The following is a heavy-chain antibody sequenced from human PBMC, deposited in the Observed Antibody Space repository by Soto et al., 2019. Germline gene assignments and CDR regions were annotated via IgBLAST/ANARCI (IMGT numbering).Heavy chain of an antibody. Sequence: GGSLRLYCAASGFTVSSYWMSWVRQAPGKGLEWVASIKQGGSEKYYVDSVKGRFTIYRDNAKNSLYLQMNSLRAEDAAVYYCARGLVAAAGTSYFDYWGQGTLVTVSS. V-gene: IGHV3-7*03. D-gene: IGHD6-13*01. CDR3: ARGLVAAAGTSYFDY. CDR2: IKQGGSEK. J-gene: IGHJ4*02. CDR1: GFTVSSYW.